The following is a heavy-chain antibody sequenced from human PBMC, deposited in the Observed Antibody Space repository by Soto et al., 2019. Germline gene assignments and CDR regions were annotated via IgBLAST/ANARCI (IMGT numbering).Heavy chain of an antibody. J-gene: IGHJ3*02. CDR3: ASIPVGGCYMNAFDI. CDR2: IYYSGST. D-gene: IGHD6-19*01. Sequence: SENLSLTCTVSGGSIRSRSYYWGCIRQPPGKGLEWIGSIYYSGSTYYTPSLKSRVTISVDTSKNQFSLKLSSVTAADTAVYYCASIPVGGCYMNAFDIWGQGTMVT. CDR1: GGSIRSRSYY. V-gene: IGHV4-39*01.